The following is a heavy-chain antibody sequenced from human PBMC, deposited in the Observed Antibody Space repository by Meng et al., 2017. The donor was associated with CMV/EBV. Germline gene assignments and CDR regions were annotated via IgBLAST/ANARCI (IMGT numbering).Heavy chain of an antibody. CDR2: IIPIFGTA. V-gene: IGHV1-69*12. D-gene: IGHD5-24*01. CDR3: ARMPRDGYNYIDY. CDR1: GGNFSSYA. J-gene: IGHJ4*02. Sequence: QPVPSWAEVEKPGSTVNVLCKAFGGNFSSYAISWVRQAPGQGLEWMGGIIPIFGTANYAQKFQGRVTITADESTSTAYMELSSLRSEDTAVYYCARMPRDGYNYIDYWGQGTLVTVSS.